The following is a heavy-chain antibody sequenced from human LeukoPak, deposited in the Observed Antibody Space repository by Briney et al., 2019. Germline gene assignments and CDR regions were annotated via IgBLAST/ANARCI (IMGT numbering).Heavy chain of an antibody. CDR2: ISGSGGST. Sequence: GGSLRLSCAASGFTFSSYAMSWVRQAPGKGLEWVSAISGSGGSTYYADSVKGRFTISRDNSKNTLYLQMNRLRAEDTAVYYCAKPPTHYYDSSGYPFDYWGQGTLVTVSS. CDR3: AKPPTHYYDSSGYPFDY. D-gene: IGHD3-22*01. CDR1: GFTFSSYA. V-gene: IGHV3-23*01. J-gene: IGHJ4*02.